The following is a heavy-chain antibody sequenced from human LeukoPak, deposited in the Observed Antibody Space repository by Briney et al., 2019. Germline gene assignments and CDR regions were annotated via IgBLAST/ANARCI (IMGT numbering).Heavy chain of an antibody. Sequence: GRSLRLSCAASGFTFDDYAMHWVRQAPGKGLVWVSRINGDGSSTSYADSVKGRFTISRDNSKNTLYLQMNSLRAEDTAVYYCARENFGYMDVWGKGTTVTVSS. CDR1: GFTFDDYA. V-gene: IGHV3-74*01. CDR2: INGDGSST. D-gene: IGHD3-10*01. CDR3: ARENFGYMDV. J-gene: IGHJ6*03.